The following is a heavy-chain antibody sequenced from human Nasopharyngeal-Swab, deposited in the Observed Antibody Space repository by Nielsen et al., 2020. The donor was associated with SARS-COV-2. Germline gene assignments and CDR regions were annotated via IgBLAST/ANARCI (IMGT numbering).Heavy chain of an antibody. J-gene: IGHJ3*02. CDR3: ARGYSSSWYVKGDAFDI. CDR1: GFTFSDYY. CDR2: ISSSGSTI. D-gene: IGHD6-13*01. Sequence: GESLKISCAASGFTFSDYYMSWLRQAPGKGLEWVSYISSSGSTIYYADSVKGRFTISRDNAKNSLYLQMNSLRAEDTAVYYCARGYSSSWYVKGDAFDIWGQGTMVTVSS. V-gene: IGHV3-11*04.